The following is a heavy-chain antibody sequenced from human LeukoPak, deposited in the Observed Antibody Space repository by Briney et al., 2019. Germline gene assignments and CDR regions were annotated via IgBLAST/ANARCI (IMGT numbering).Heavy chain of an antibody. Sequence: GGSLRLSCAASGFSFSSYRMKWVRQAPGKGLEWVSAISGSSSYIYYADSAKCRFTISRDNAKNSLYLQMNGLRAEDTAVYYCAREHDSSGNDAVDICGEGTTITVAS. CDR3: AREHDSSGNDAVDI. D-gene: IGHD3-22*01. J-gene: IGHJ3*02. V-gene: IGHV3-21*01. CDR2: ISGSSSYI. CDR1: GFSFSSYR.